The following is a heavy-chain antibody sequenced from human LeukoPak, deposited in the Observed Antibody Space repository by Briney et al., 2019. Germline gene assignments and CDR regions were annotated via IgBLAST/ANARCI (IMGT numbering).Heavy chain of an antibody. V-gene: IGHV3-33*01. CDR1: GFTFSSYG. J-gene: IGHJ5*02. D-gene: IGHD3-10*01. CDR3: ARDSRRYYYGSGSPPEFDP. Sequence: GRSLRLSCAASGFTFSSYGMHWVRQAPGKGLEWVAVIWYDGSNKYYADSVKGRFTTSRDNSKNTLYLQMNSLRAEDTAVYYCARDSRRYYYGSGSPPEFDPWGQGTLVTVSS. CDR2: IWYDGSNK.